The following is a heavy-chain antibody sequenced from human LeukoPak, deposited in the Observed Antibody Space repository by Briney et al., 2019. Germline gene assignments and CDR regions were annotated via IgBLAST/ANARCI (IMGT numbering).Heavy chain of an antibody. CDR1: GGSISSSSYY. V-gene: IGHV4-39*01. CDR2: IYYSGST. Sequence: PSETLSLTCTVSGGSISSSSYYWGWIRPPPGKGLEWIGSIYYSGSTYYNPSLKSRVTISVDTSKNQFSLKLSSVTAADTAVYYCARPNSYYYYYMDVWGKGTTVTVSS. CDR3: ARPNSYYYYYMDV. J-gene: IGHJ6*03.